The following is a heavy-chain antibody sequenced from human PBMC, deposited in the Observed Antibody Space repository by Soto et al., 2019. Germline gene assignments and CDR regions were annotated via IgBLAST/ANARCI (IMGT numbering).Heavy chain of an antibody. V-gene: IGHV1-8*01. CDR1: GYTFTSYD. Sequence: QVQLVQSGAEVKKPGASVKVSCKASGYTFTSYDINWVRQATGQGLEWMGWMNPNSGNTGYAQKFKGTVTMPRNTSISTAYMELCSLRSEDTAVYYCARGEFYGDSNFDYWGQGTLVTVSS. D-gene: IGHD4-17*01. CDR2: MNPNSGNT. J-gene: IGHJ4*02. CDR3: ARGEFYGDSNFDY.